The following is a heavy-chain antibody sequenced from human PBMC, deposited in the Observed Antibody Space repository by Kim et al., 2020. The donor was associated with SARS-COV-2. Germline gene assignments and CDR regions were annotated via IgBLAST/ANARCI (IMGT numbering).Heavy chain of an antibody. J-gene: IGHJ4*02. CDR3: ARDPRSLDY. Sequence: CYADAVKSRLTISSDNAKNSLYLEMTNLRDEDTALYYCARDPRSLDYWGQGTLVTVSS. V-gene: IGHV3-48*02.